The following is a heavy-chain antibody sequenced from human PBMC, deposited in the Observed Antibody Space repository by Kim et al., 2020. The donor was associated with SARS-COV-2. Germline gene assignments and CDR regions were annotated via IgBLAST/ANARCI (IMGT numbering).Heavy chain of an antibody. V-gene: IGHV3-15*01. CDR2: IKSRTDGGTT. D-gene: IGHD6-19*01. J-gene: IGHJ4*02. Sequence: GGSLRLSCAASGFTFNNVWMSWVRQAPGKGLEWVCRIKSRTDGGTTEFAAPVKGRFAISRDNSKNTLYLQMNSLKTEDTGAYYCTTAGWQYLPRGYWGQGTLVSVSS. CDR3: TTAGWQYLPRGY. CDR1: GFTFNNVW.